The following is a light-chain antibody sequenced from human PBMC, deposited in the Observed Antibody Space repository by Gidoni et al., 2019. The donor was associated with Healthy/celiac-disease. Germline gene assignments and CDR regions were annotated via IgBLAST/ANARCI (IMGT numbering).Light chain of an antibody. CDR3: QAWDSSTDVV. Sequence: SYELTQPPSVSGSPGQTASITCSGEKLGDKYACWYQQKPGQSPVLVIYQDSKRPSGIPERFSGSNSGNTATLTISGTQAMDEADYYCQAWDSSTDVVFGGGTKLTVL. CDR1: KLGDKY. V-gene: IGLV3-1*01. J-gene: IGLJ2*01. CDR2: QDS.